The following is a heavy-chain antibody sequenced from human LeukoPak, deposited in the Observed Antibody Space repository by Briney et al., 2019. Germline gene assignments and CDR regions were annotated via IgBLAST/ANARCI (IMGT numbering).Heavy chain of an antibody. CDR1: GGSISSSSYY. Sequence: SETLSLTCTVSGGSISSSSYYCGWIRQPPGKGLEWIGSIYYSGSTYYNPSLKSRVTISVDTSKNQFSLKLSSVTAADTAVYYCARHSSSFGWFDPWGQGTLVTVSS. D-gene: IGHD6-13*01. CDR3: ARHSSSFGWFDP. J-gene: IGHJ5*02. V-gene: IGHV4-39*01. CDR2: IYYSGST.